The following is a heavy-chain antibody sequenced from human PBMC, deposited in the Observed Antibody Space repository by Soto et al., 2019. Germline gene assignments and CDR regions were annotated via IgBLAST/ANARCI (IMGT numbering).Heavy chain of an antibody. Sequence: SETLSLTCTVSGGSISSSSYYWGWIRQPPGKGLEWIGSIYYSGSTYYNLSLKSRVTISVDTSKNQFSLKLSSVTAADTAVYYCLWSWLTPVKAFYFWGQGSMVPV. CDR3: LWSWLTPVKAFYF. CDR2: IYYSGST. CDR1: GGSISSSSYY. V-gene: IGHV4-39*01. D-gene: IGHD4-17*01. J-gene: IGHJ3*01.